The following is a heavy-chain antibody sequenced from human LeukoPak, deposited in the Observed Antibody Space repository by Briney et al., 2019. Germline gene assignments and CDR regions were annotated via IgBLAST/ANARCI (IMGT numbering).Heavy chain of an antibody. CDR3: AKDRGGLRYYDKKKYYFDY. CDR2: ISGSGDTI. D-gene: IGHD3-9*01. V-gene: IGHV3-11*01. J-gene: IGHJ4*02. Sequence: PGGSLRLSCAASGFPFSHYYMNWIRQAPGKGLEWISYISGSGDTIEYADSVKGRFAISRDNANNSLYLQMNSLRTEDTAVYYCAKDRGGLRYYDKKKYYFDYWGQGTLVTVSS. CDR1: GFPFSHYY.